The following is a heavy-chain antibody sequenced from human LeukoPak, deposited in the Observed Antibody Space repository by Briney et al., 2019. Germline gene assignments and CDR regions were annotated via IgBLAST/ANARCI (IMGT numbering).Heavy chain of an antibody. J-gene: IGHJ3*02. CDR3: ARDLFDFYTWGSYGSFDI. CDR2: ISKSSTYI. Sequence: PGGSLRLSCAASGFNFSTHTMNWVRQAPGKGLEWVSSISKSSTYIYYTDSVKGRFTISRDNAKNSPYLQMNSLRAEDTAVYYCARDLFDFYTWGSYGSFDIWGQGTMVTVSS. CDR1: GFNFSTHT. V-gene: IGHV3-21*01. D-gene: IGHD3-16*01.